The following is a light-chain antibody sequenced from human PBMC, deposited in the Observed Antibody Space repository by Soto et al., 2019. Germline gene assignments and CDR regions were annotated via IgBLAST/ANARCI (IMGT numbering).Light chain of an antibody. V-gene: IGKV1-5*03. Sequence: DNQMTQCLSTLSASVGAPVTITCRASQSISSWLAWYQQKPGKAPKLLIYKASSLYSGVPSRFSGSGSGTEFTLTISSLQPDDFATYYCQQYNSYQIAFGQGTRLEIK. CDR2: KAS. CDR3: QQYNSYQIA. CDR1: QSISSW. J-gene: IGKJ5*01.